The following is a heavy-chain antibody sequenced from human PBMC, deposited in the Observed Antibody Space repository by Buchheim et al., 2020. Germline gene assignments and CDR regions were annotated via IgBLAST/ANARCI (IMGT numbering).Heavy chain of an antibody. V-gene: IGHV3-48*02. CDR3: ASLAVAGTY. CDR2: IGSSSGTV. CDR1: GFTFRSYT. Sequence: EVQLVESGGGLVQPGGSLRLSCAASGFTFRSYTMKWVRQAPGKGLEWVSYIGSSSGTVSYADSVKGRFTISRDNAKNSLYLQMNSLKDEDTAVYYCASLAVAGTYWGQGTL. D-gene: IGHD6-19*01. J-gene: IGHJ4*02.